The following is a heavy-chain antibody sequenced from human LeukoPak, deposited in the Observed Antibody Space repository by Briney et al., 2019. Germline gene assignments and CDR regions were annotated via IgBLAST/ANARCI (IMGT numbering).Heavy chain of an antibody. J-gene: IGHJ4*02. CDR1: GGSISSYY. Sequence: PSETLSLTCTVSGGSISSYYWSWIRQPPGKGLEWIGYIYYSGSTNYNPSLKSRVTISVDTSKNQFSLKLSSATAADTAVYCCARGEDGYNYSLDYWGQGTLVTVSS. CDR3: ARGEDGYNYSLDY. V-gene: IGHV4-59*01. CDR2: IYYSGST. D-gene: IGHD5-24*01.